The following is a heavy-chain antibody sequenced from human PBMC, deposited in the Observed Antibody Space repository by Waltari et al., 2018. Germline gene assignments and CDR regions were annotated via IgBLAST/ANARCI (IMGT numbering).Heavy chain of an antibody. CDR2: IYYSGST. Sequence: QLQLQESGPGLVKPSATLSLTCTVSGGSISSSSYYWGWIRQPPGKGLEWIGSIYYSGSTYYNPSLKSRVTISVDTSKNQFSLKLSSVTAADTAVYYCARDRGSYYGAFDIWGQGTMVTVSS. D-gene: IGHD1-26*01. CDR1: GGSISSSSYY. CDR3: ARDRGSYYGAFDI. V-gene: IGHV4-39*07. J-gene: IGHJ3*02.